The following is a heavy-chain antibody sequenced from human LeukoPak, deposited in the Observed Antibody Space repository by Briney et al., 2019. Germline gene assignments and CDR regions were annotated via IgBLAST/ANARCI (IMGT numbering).Heavy chain of an antibody. D-gene: IGHD6-6*01. CDR3: ARGPSIAARPRYYYYMDV. V-gene: IGHV4-34*01. J-gene: IGHJ6*03. CDR1: GFTFSNYA. Sequence: GSLRLSCVASGFTFSNYAINWIRQPPGKGLEWIGEINHSGSTNYNPSLKSRVTISVDTSKNQFSLKLSSVTAADTAVYYCARGPSIAARPRYYYYMDVWGKGTTVTVSS. CDR2: INHSGST.